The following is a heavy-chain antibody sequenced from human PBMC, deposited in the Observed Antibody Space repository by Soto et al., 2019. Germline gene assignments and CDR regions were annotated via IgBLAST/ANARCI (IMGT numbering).Heavy chain of an antibody. D-gene: IGHD2-15*01. V-gene: IGHV3-15*07. CDR3: NTGSVEGF. CDR2: IKTRDEGETT. Sequence: EVQLVDSGGGLVKPGGSLRLSCEASGFSVSNAWMNWVRQAPGKGLEWVGRIKTRDEGETTNYAAPLKGRFTISRDDSKDTLYLQMNRLKTEHTALYYCNTGSVEGFWGQGTTVTVSS. CDR1: GFSVSNAW. J-gene: IGHJ6*02.